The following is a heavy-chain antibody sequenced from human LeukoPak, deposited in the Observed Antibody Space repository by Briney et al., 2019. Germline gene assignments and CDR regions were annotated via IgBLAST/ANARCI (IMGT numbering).Heavy chain of an antibody. CDR2: IKQDGTEK. D-gene: IGHD4-17*01. Sequence: PGGSLTLSCAASGFTFSSYWMTWVRQAQGKGLEWVANIKQDGTEKYYVDPVKGRFTISRDNSKNSLYLQMNSLKAEDTAVYYCARAVYGDPFDYWGQGTLVTVSS. V-gene: IGHV3-7*01. J-gene: IGHJ4*02. CDR3: ARAVYGDPFDY. CDR1: GFTFSSYW.